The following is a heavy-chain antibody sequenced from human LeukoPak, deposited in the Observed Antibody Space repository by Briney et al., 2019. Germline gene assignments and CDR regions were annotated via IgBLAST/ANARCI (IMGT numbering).Heavy chain of an antibody. CDR3: ARDERGWELLRWAFDI. CDR1: GFTFSSYW. J-gene: IGHJ3*02. V-gene: IGHV3-74*01. CDR2: INSDGSSA. D-gene: IGHD1-26*01. Sequence: SGGSLRLSCAASGFTFSSYWMHWVRQAPGKGLVWVSRINSDGSSATYADSVTRRFTSYRDNAKNTLYLQMNSLTAEDTAVYYCARDERGWELLRWAFDIWGQGTMVTVSS.